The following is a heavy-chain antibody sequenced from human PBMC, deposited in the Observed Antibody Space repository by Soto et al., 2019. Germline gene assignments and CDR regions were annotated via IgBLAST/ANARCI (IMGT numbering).Heavy chain of an antibody. D-gene: IGHD3-3*01. CDR3: ARAHYDFWSGYSYYFDY. CDR1: GYTFTGYY. V-gene: IGHV1-2*04. Sequence: ASVKVSCKASGYTFTGYYMHWVRQAPGQGLEWMGWINPNSGGTNYAQKFQGWVTMARDTSISTAYMELSRLRSDDTAVYYCARAHYDFWSGYSYYFDYWGQGTLVTVSS. CDR2: INPNSGGT. J-gene: IGHJ4*02.